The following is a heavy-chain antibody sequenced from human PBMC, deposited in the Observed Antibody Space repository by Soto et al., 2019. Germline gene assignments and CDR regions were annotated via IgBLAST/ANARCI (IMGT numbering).Heavy chain of an antibody. J-gene: IGHJ5*02. CDR1: GGSISSGGYY. CDR2: IYYSGST. CDR3: ASERSMGIDP. D-gene: IGHD1-26*01. V-gene: IGHV4-31*03. Sequence: SETLSLTCTVSGGSISSGGYYWSWIRQHPGKGLEWIGYIYYSGSTYYNPSLKSRVTISVDTSKNQFSLKLSSVTAADTAVYYCASERSMGIDPWGQGTLVTVSS.